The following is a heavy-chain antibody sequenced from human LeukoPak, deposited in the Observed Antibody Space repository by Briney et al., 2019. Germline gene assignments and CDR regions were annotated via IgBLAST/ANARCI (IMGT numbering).Heavy chain of an antibody. J-gene: IGHJ4*02. D-gene: IGHD5-12*01. Sequence: PGRSLRLSCAASGFTFDDYAMHWVRQAPGKGLEWVSGISWNSGSIGYADSVKGRFTISRDSAKNSLYLQMNSLRAEDTALYYCAKARRGYFDYWGQGTLVTVSS. CDR3: AKARRGYFDY. CDR2: ISWNSGSI. CDR1: GFTFDDYA. V-gene: IGHV3-9*01.